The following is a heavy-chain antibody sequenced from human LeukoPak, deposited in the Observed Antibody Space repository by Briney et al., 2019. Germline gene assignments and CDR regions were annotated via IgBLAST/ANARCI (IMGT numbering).Heavy chain of an antibody. V-gene: IGHV4-39*01. CDR3: GRQGVVGATGFDY. J-gene: IGHJ4*02. D-gene: IGHD1-26*01. CDR1: CGSITSACYY. Sequence: PSQCLSPTYPVACGSITSACYYSGWIHPPPWKGLEWIGIIYSSGSTYNSPSLESRVIISVGTSKDQFFLKLASVTAADPAVYYCGRQGVVGATGFDYWGQGTLVTVSS. CDR2: IYSSGST.